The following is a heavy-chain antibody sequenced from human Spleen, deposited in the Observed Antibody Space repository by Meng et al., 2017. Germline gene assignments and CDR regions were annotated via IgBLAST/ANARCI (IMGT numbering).Heavy chain of an antibody. D-gene: IGHD4-17*01. CDR2: INHSGST. CDR1: GGSFSGYY. V-gene: IGHV4-34*01. Sequence: GSLRLSCAVYGGSFSGYYWSWIRQPPGKGLEWIGEINHSGSTNYNPSLKSRVTISVDTSKNQFSLKLSSVTAADTAVYYCAVGYGDKIGGYRGQGTLVTVSS. CDR3: AVGYGDKIGGY. J-gene: IGHJ4*02.